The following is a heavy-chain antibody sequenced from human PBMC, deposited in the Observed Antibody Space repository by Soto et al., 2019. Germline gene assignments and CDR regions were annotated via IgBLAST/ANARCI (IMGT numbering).Heavy chain of an antibody. D-gene: IGHD3-10*01. J-gene: IGHJ4*02. CDR1: GGSISSSNW. CDR3: ASRWGEGRVDY. Sequence: QVQLQESGPGLVKPSGTLSLTCAVSGGSISSSNWWSWVRQPPGKGLQWSGEIYHSGSTNYIPSLKSRVTISVDKSRNHFSLKRSSVTAADTAVYYGASRWGEGRVDYWGQGTLVTVSS. CDR2: IYHSGST. V-gene: IGHV4-4*02.